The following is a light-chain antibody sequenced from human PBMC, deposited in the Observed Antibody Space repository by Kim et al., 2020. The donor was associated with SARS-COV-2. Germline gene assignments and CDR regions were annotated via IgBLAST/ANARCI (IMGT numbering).Light chain of an antibody. Sequence: ASTGDRVIITCRASQGISSYLAWYQQKPGKAPKLLIYAASTLQSGVPSRFSGSGFGTEFTLTISCLQSEDFATYYCQQYYNYPQTFGQGTKVDIK. J-gene: IGKJ1*01. V-gene: IGKV1-8*01. CDR1: QGISSY. CDR2: AAS. CDR3: QQYYNYPQT.